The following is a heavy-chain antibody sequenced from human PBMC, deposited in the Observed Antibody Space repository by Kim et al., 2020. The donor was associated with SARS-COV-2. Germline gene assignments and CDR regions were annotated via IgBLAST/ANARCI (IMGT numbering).Heavy chain of an antibody. CDR2: ISVDGGTT. CDR3: AADYSGVLNYFDY. CDR1: GFTFSGYG. V-gene: IGHV3-30*03. Sequence: GGSLRLSCEGSGFTFSGYGMRWVRQAPGKGLEWVAVISVDGGTTNYADSVKGRFTISRDNSKNILYLQMNSLRTEDTAMYYCAADYSGVLNYFDYWGQGTLVPAS. D-gene: IGHD4-4*01. J-gene: IGHJ4*02.